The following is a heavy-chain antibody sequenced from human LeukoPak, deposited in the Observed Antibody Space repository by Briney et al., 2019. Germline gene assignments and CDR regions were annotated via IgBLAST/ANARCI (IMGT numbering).Heavy chain of an antibody. Sequence: SETLSLTCTVSGGSISSYFWSWIRQPPGKGLEWIGYISYSGSTNYSPSLKSRVTMSVDTSRNQFSLKLSSVTAADTAVYYCARSRTIYMATIASEGFYFDYWGQGTLVTVS. CDR1: GGSISSYF. J-gene: IGHJ4*02. CDR2: ISYSGST. D-gene: IGHD5-24*01. V-gene: IGHV4-59*01. CDR3: ARSRTIYMATIASEGFYFDY.